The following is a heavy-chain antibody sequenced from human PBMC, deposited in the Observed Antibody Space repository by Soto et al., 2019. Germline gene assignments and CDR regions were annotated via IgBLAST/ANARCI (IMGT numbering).Heavy chain of an antibody. CDR1: GFTFSSYA. CDR2: ISGSGGST. D-gene: IGHD4-17*01. Sequence: GGSLRLSCAASGFTFSSYAMSWVRQAPGKGLEWVSAISGSGGSTYYADSVKGRFTISRDNSKNTLYLQMNSLRAEDTAVYYCAREDHDYGDYRSLYYYGMDVWGQGTTVTVSS. CDR3: AREDHDYGDYRSLYYYGMDV. V-gene: IGHV3-23*01. J-gene: IGHJ6*02.